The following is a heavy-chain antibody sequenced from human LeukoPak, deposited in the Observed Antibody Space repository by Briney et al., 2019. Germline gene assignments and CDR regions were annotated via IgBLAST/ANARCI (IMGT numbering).Heavy chain of an antibody. CDR1: GGTFSSYA. D-gene: IGHD6-19*01. J-gene: IGHJ6*03. V-gene: IGHV1-69*01. Sequence: ASVKVSCKASGGTFSSYAISWVRQAPGQGLEWMGGIIPIFGTANYAQKFQGRVTITADESTSTAYMELSSLRSEDTAVYYCARGQWLDEDYYYYMDVWGKGTTVTVSS. CDR3: ARGQWLDEDYYYYMDV. CDR2: IIPIFGTA.